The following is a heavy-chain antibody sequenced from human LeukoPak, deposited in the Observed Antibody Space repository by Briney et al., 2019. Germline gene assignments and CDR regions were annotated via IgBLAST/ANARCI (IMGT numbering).Heavy chain of an antibody. D-gene: IGHD2-2*01. CDR3: AGDHFERDIVVVPADNWFDP. CDR1: GYTFTSYD. V-gene: IGHV1-2*02. CDR2: INPNSGGT. J-gene: IGHJ5*02. Sequence: GASVKVSCKASGYTFTSYDINWVRQAPGQGLEWMGWINPNSGGTNYAQKFQGRVTMTRDTSISTAYMELSRLRSDDTAVYYCAGDHFERDIVVVPADNWFDPWGQGTLVTVSS.